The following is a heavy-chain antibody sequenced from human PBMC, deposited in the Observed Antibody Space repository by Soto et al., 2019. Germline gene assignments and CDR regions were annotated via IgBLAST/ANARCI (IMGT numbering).Heavy chain of an antibody. CDR3: AREVPYGYSRFDY. CDR2: VNAGNDNT. Sequence: QVHLVQSGAEVKKPGAAVKVSCKTSGYTVTNNVIHWVRQAPGHRLEWMGWVNAGNDNTKWSRELQGRLSITTDTSATTAYMELSSLTSEDTAIYFCAREVPYGYSRFDYWGQGNLVTVSS. V-gene: IGHV1-3*01. CDR1: GYTVTNNV. D-gene: IGHD5-18*01. J-gene: IGHJ4*02.